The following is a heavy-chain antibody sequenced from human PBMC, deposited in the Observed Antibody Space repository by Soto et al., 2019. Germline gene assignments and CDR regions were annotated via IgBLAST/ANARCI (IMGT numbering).Heavy chain of an antibody. CDR3: TRDWNAFDI. CDR2: IRSKANSYAT. D-gene: IGHD1-1*01. V-gene: IGHV3-73*01. Sequence: GGSLRLSCAASGFTFSGSAMHWVRQASGKGLEWVGRIRSKANSYATAYAASVKGRFTISRDDSKNTAYLQMNSLKTEDTAVYYCTRDWNAFDIWGQGTMVTVSS. CDR1: GFTFSGSA. J-gene: IGHJ3*02.